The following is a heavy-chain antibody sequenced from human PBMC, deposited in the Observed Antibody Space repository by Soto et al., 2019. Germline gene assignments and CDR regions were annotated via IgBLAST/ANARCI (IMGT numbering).Heavy chain of an antibody. CDR1: GDYIHVGGYY. J-gene: IGHJ5*02. CDR3: GRDLTSNANCIDP. D-gene: IGHD2-2*01. Sequence: SETRSLTCSVSGDYIHVGGYYWTWIRQRPGEGLGGMXXIXXTXXXXXNXXLESRLTMSVDRSKNQFSLRLTSVTAADTAVYFCGRDLTSNANCIDPWGQGTLVTVS. CDR2: IXXTXXX. V-gene: IGHV4-30-4*01.